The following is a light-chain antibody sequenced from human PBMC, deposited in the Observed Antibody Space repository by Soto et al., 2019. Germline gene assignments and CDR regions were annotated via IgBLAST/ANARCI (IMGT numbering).Light chain of an antibody. J-gene: IGLJ2*01. CDR3: SSYTGTSTLVV. CDR2: DVS. Sequence: QSALTQPASVSGSPGQSITISCTGTSSDVGGYNYVSWYQQHPGKAPKLMLYDVSNRPSGVSNRFSGSKSGNTASLTISGLQAEDEADYFCSSYTGTSTLVVFGGGTKVTVL. V-gene: IGLV2-14*01. CDR1: SSDVGGYNY.